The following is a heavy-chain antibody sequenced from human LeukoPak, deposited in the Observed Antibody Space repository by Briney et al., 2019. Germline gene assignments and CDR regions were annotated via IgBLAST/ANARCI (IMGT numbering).Heavy chain of an antibody. CDR3: ARGRGGATTGLDH. D-gene: IGHD1-26*01. CDR1: GYIFSGYY. CDR2: INSLSGAT. V-gene: IGHV1-2*02. Sequence: GASANVSCKASGYIFSGYYMHWVRQAPGQGLESMGWINSLSGATNYGQKFQGRVTMSRDTAINTAYMELTSLTSDDTGVYYCARGRGGATTGLDHWGQGSLVTVSS. J-gene: IGHJ4*02.